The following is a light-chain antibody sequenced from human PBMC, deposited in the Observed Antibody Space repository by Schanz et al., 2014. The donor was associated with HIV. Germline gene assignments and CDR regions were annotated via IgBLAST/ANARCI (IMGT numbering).Light chain of an antibody. V-gene: IGLV1-40*01. CDR1: RSNIGAGYD. CDR3: LSYDRSLSGPYL. CDR2: GST. Sequence: QSVLTQPPSVSAAPGQRVTISCTGSRSNIGAGYDVHWYQHLPGTAPKLLIYGSTNRPSGVPDRFSGSKYGTAASLAISGLQAEDEADYYCLSYDRSLSGPYLFGTGTKLTVL. J-gene: IGLJ1*01.